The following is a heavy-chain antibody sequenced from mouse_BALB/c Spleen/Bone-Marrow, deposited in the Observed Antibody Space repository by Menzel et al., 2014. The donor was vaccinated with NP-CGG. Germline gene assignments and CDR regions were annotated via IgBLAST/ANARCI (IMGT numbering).Heavy chain of an antibody. Sequence: QVQLKQSGPELVKPGASVKISCKASGYAFSSSWMNWVKQRPGQGLEWIGRIYPGDGDTKYNGKFKGKATLTADKSSSTAYMQLSSLTSVDSAVYFCARSDGYRDMDYWGQGTPVTVSS. D-gene: IGHD2-3*01. CDR2: IYPGDGDT. J-gene: IGHJ4*01. V-gene: IGHV1-82*01. CDR1: GYAFSSSW. CDR3: ARSDGYRDMDY.